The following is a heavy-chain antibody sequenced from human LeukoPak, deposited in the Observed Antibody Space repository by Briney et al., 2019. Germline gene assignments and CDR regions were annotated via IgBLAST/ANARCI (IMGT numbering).Heavy chain of an antibody. D-gene: IGHD2-2*01. CDR3: ASRSSSSIDY. V-gene: IGHV4-30-4*08. CDR2: IYYSGST. Sequence: SETLSLTCTVSGGSISSGDYYWSWIRQPPGTGLEWIGYIYYSGSTYYNPSLKSRVTISVDMSKNQFSLKLSSVTAADTAVYYCASRSSSSIDYWGQGTLVTVSS. J-gene: IGHJ4*02. CDR1: GGSISSGDYY.